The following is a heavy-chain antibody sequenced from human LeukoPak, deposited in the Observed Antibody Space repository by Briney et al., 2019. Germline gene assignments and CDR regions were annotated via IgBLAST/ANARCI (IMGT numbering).Heavy chain of an antibody. CDR2: IDSTSTYI. CDR1: GFSFSSSS. CDR3: ARESGIMVGDYYYYYMDV. J-gene: IGHJ6*03. V-gene: IGHV3-21*01. D-gene: IGHD1-26*01. Sequence: PGGSLRLSCAASGFSFSSSSMSWVRQAPGKGLEWVSYIDSTSTYIFYADSVKGRFTLSRDNAKNSLILQMNSLRAEDTAVYYCARESGIMVGDYYYYYMDVWGIRTTVTVSS.